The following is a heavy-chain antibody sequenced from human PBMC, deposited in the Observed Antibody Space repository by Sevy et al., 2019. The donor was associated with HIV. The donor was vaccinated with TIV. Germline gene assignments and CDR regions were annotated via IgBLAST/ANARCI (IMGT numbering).Heavy chain of an antibody. J-gene: IGHJ6*02. CDR1: GFTFSGSA. CDR3: TSPRPNYDILTGLDYYYGMDV. V-gene: IGHV3-73*01. D-gene: IGHD3-9*01. CDR2: IRSKANSYAT. Sequence: GGSLRLSCAASGFTFSGSAMHWVRQASGKGLEWVGRIRSKANSYATAYAASVKGRFTICRDDSKNTAYLQMNSLKTEDTAVYYCTSPRPNYDILTGLDYYYGMDVWGQGTTVTVSS.